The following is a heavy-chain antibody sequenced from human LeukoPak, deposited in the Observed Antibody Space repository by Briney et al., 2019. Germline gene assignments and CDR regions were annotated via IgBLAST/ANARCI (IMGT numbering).Heavy chain of an antibody. CDR3: ARVGITMVRGVILDPNYYYYMDV. CDR2: INPNSGGT. V-gene: IGHV1-18*01. D-gene: IGHD3-10*01. CDR1: GYTFTSYG. Sequence: ASVKVSCKASGYTFTSYGISWVRQAPGQGLEWMGWINPNSGGTNYAQNLQGRVTMTTDTSTSTAYMELRSLRSDDTAVYYCARVGITMVRGVILDPNYYYYMDVWGKGTTVTVSS. J-gene: IGHJ6*03.